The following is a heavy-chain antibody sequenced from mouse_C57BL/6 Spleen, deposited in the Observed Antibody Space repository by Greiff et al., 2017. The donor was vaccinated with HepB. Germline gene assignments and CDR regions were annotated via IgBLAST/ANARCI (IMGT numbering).Heavy chain of an antibody. CDR1: GFTFSDYG. CDR3: ASPYGNYGGIYAMDY. D-gene: IGHD2-1*01. V-gene: IGHV5-17*01. Sequence: VQLVESGGGLVKPGGSLKLSCAASGFTFSDYGMHWVRQAPEKGLEWVAYISSGSSTIYYADTVKGRFTISRDNAKNTLFLQMTSLRSEDTAMYYCASPYGNYGGIYAMDYWGQGTSVTVSS. J-gene: IGHJ4*01. CDR2: ISSGSSTI.